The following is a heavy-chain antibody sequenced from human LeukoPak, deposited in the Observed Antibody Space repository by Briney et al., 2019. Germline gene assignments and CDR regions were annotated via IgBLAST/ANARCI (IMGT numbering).Heavy chain of an antibody. D-gene: IGHD6-19*01. CDR1: GFSLSSYG. J-gene: IGHJ4*02. Sequence: GGSLRLSCAASGFSLSSYGMHWVRQAPGKGLEWVALIRYEGNEKYYADSVKGRFTISRDNAKNSLYLQMNSLRAEDTAFYYCARGLVAVAGTGDYWGQGTLVTVSS. CDR2: IRYEGNEK. V-gene: IGHV3-30*02. CDR3: ARGLVAVAGTGDY.